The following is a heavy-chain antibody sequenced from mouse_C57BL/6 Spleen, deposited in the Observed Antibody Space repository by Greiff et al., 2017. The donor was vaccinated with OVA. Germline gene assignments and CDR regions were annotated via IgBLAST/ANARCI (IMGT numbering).Heavy chain of an antibody. D-gene: IGHD1-1*01. V-gene: IGHV1-85*01. Sequence: VQLQESGPELVKPGASVKLSCKASGYTFTSYDINWVKQRPGQGLEWIGWIYPRDGSTKYNEKFKGKATLTVDTSSSTAYMELHSLTSEDSAVYFCARTTVEKGYYFDYWGQGTTLTVSS. CDR2: IYPRDGST. CDR1: GYTFTSYD. J-gene: IGHJ2*01. CDR3: ARTTVEKGYYFDY.